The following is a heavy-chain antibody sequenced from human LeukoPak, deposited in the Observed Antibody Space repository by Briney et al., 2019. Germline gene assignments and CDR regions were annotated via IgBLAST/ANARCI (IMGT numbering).Heavy chain of an antibody. V-gene: IGHV3-30*02. CDR2: IRYDGSNK. Sequence: PGGSLRLSCAASGFTFSSYGMHWVRQAPGKGLEWVAFIRYDGSNKYYADSVKGRFTISRDNSKNTLYLQMNSLRAEDTAVYYCAKQVSGWYLDNWFDPWGQGTLVTVSS. CDR1: GFTFSSYG. J-gene: IGHJ5*02. D-gene: IGHD6-19*01. CDR3: AKQVSGWYLDNWFDP.